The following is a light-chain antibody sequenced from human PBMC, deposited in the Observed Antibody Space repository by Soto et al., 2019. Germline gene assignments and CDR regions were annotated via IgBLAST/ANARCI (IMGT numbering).Light chain of an antibody. CDR3: QQRSNWLLT. CDR1: QSVSSS. V-gene: IGKV3-11*01. CDR2: DAS. Sequence: IGLPQSPYTLSLSPGERASLCSRASQSVSSSLAWYQQKPGQAPRLLIYDASNRATGIPARFSGSGSGTDFTLTISSLEPEDFAVYYCQQRSNWLLTFGGGTKV. J-gene: IGKJ4*01.